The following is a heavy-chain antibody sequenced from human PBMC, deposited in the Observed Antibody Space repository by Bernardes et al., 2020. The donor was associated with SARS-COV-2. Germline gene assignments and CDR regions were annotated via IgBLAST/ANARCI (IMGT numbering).Heavy chain of an antibody. CDR2: VSFSSKYI. J-gene: IGHJ6*02. V-gene: IGHV3-21*06. D-gene: IGHD1-7*01. CDR1: GFTFRSYG. CDR3: ARDRYKWNYFDDLLYYGMDV. Sequence: GGSLRLSCAASGFTFRSYGMNWVRQAPGRGLEWVSCVSFSSKYIYEADSVKGRFTISRDNAKNSLYLQMNSLRAEDTGVYYCARDRYKWNYFDDLLYYGMDVWGQGTTVTVSS.